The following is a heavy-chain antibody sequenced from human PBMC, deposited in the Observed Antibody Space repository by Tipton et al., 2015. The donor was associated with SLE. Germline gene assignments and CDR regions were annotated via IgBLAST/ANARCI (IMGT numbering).Heavy chain of an antibody. CDR1: GGAINSYY. CDR3: ARALSSGWYYY. V-gene: IGHV4-59*08. J-gene: IGHJ4*02. D-gene: IGHD6-19*01. CDR2: VHYSGST. Sequence: TLSLTCTVSGGAINSYYWSWIRQPPGKGLEWIGDVHYSGSTNYNPSLKSRVIMSVDMSKKQLSLRLTSVTAADTAVYYCARALSSGWYYYWGQGTLVTVSS.